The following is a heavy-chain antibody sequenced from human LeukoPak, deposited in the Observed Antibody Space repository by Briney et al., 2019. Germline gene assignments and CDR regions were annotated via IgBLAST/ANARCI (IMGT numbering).Heavy chain of an antibody. Sequence: ASVKVSCKASGYTFTSYGISWVRQAPGQGLEWMGWISAYNGNTNYAQKLQGRVTMTTDTSTSTAYMELRGLRSDDTAVYYCARRSLRYFDWLLTSLDYYYGMDVWGQGTTVTVSS. CDR3: ARRSLRYFDWLLTSLDYYYGMDV. D-gene: IGHD3-9*01. CDR1: GYTFTSYG. CDR2: ISAYNGNT. V-gene: IGHV1-18*01. J-gene: IGHJ6*02.